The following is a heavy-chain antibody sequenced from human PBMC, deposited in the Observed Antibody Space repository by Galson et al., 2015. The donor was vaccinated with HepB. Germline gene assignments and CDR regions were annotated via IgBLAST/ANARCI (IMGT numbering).Heavy chain of an antibody. CDR3: ARDLERPSWSVTMVRGVTTIYGMDV. CDR2: IIPILGIA. CDR1: GGTFSSYA. V-gene: IGHV1-69*04. J-gene: IGHJ6*02. D-gene: IGHD3-10*01. Sequence: SVKVSCKASGGTFSSYAISWVRQAPGQGLEWVGRIIPILGIANYAQKFQGRVTITADKSTSTAYMELSSLRSEDTAVYYCARDLERPSWSVTMVRGVTTIYGMDVWGQGTTVTVSS.